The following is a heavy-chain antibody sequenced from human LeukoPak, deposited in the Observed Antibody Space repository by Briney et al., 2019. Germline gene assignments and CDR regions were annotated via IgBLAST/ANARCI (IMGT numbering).Heavy chain of an antibody. Sequence: PGGSLRLSCAAAGFTFSSYAMSWVRQAPGKGLEWVSAISGSGGSTYYADSVKGRFTISRDNSKNTLYLQMNSLRAEDTAVYYCAKNGGSLYTVIDYWGQGTLVTVSS. CDR3: AKNGGSLYTVIDY. V-gene: IGHV3-23*01. CDR1: GFTFSSYA. D-gene: IGHD4-17*01. J-gene: IGHJ4*02. CDR2: ISGSGGST.